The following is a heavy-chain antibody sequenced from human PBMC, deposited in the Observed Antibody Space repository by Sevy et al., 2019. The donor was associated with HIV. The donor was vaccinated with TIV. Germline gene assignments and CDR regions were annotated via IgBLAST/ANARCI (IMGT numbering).Heavy chain of an antibody. CDR1: GFTFSSYA. CDR3: AKDKTYCSSTSCYFNWFDP. J-gene: IGHJ5*02. CDR2: ISGSGGST. V-gene: IGHV3-23*01. Sequence: GGSLRLSCAASGFTFSSYAMSWVRQAPGKGLEWVSDISGSGGSTYYADSLKGRFTISRDNSKNTLYLQMNSLRAEDTAGYYCAKDKTYCSSTSCYFNWFDPWGQGTLVTVSS. D-gene: IGHD2-2*01.